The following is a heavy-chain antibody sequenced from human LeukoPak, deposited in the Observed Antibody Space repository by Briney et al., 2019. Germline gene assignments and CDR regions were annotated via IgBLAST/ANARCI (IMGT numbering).Heavy chain of an antibody. D-gene: IGHD4-17*01. CDR2: IYHSGST. J-gene: IGHJ2*01. V-gene: IGHV4-4*02. CDR3: ARDLSPGDYEARWYFDL. Sequence: PSETLSLTCAVSGGSISSSNWWSWVRQPPGKGLEWIGEIYHSGSTNYNPSLKSRVTISVDKSKNQFSLKLSSVTAADTAVYYCARDLSPGDYEARWYFDLWGRGTLVTVSS. CDR1: GGSISSSNW.